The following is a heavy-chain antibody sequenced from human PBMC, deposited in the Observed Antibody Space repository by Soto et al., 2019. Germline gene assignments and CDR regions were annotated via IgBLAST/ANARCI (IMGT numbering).Heavy chain of an antibody. CDR2: INHSGST. CDR3: ARHRMTTAIDY. V-gene: IGHV4-34*01. D-gene: IGHD4-17*01. J-gene: IGHJ4*02. CDR1: GGSFSSYY. Sequence: SETLSLTCAVYGGSFSSYYWSWIRQPPGKGLEWIGEINHSGSTNYNPSLKSRVTISVDTSKNQFSLKLSSVTAADTAVYYCARHRMTTAIDYWGQGTLVTVSS.